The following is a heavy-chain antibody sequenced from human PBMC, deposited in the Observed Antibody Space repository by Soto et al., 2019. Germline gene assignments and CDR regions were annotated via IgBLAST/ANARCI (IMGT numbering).Heavy chain of an antibody. V-gene: IGHV3-21*01. D-gene: IGHD6-13*01. Sequence: GGSLRLSCAASGFTFSNYFMNWVRQAPGKGLEWVSSISSSGIYIYYADSVKGRFTISRDNAKNSLYLQMNSLRAEDTAVYYCAKDNEATAGTSSFDHWGQGTLVTVSS. J-gene: IGHJ4*02. CDR3: AKDNEATAGTSSFDH. CDR2: ISSSGIYI. CDR1: GFTFSNYF.